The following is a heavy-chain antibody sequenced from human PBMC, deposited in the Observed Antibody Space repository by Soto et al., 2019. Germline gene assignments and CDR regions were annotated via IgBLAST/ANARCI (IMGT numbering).Heavy chain of an antibody. Sequence: GGSLRLSCAASGFTFNSYAMSWVRQAPGKGLEWVSTISGVGGSTYNADSVKGRFTISRDNSKNTLSLQMNSLRDEDTAVYFCAKHLQLWTLYYFDYWGQGTMVTVSS. J-gene: IGHJ4*02. CDR1: GFTFNSYA. V-gene: IGHV3-23*01. CDR3: AKHLQLWTLYYFDY. CDR2: ISGVGGST. D-gene: IGHD5-18*01.